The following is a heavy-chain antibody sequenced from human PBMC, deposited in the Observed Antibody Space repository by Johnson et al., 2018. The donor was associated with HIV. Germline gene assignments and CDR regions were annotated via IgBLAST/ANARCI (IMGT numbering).Heavy chain of an antibody. J-gene: IGHJ3*01. CDR3: ARAYYDSTGYYPHAFHV. CDR2: ISSSGSTI. CDR1: GFTFRDYH. V-gene: IGHV3-11*04. D-gene: IGHD3-22*01. Sequence: QVQLVESGGGLVKPGGSLRVSCAASGFTFRDYHMSWIRQAPGKGVEWLSYISSSGSTIYYADSVKGRFTISRDNAKNSLYLQMNSLRAEDTAVYYCARAYYDSTGYYPHAFHVWGQGTMVTVSS.